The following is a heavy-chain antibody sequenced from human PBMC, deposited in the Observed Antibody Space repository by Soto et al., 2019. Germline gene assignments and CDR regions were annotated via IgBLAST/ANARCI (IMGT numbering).Heavy chain of an antibody. CDR2: IYYSGST. J-gene: IGHJ4*02. D-gene: IGHD1-20*01. CDR1: GGSISSSSYY. V-gene: IGHV4-39*07. Sequence: PSETLSLTCTVSGGSISSSSYYWGWIRQPPGKGLEWIGSIYYSGSTYYNPSLKSRVTISVDTSKNQFSLKLSSVTAADTAVYYCARSVHNNGWNFDYWGQGTLVTVSS. CDR3: ARSVHNNGWNFDY.